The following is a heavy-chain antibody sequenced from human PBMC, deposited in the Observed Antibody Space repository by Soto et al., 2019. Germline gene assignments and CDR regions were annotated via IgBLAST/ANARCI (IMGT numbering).Heavy chain of an antibody. V-gene: IGHV4-34*01. CDR1: GGTFSGYY. CDR3: ARTGYCSSTSCRSWFDP. Sequence: SGTLSLTCAVSGGTFSGYYWSWIRQPPGRGLEWIGEINHSGSTNYNPSLKRRVTISVDTSKNQFSLKLSSVTAADTAVYYCARTGYCSSTSCRSWFDPWGQGTLVTVSS. CDR2: INHSGST. J-gene: IGHJ5*02. D-gene: IGHD2-2*01.